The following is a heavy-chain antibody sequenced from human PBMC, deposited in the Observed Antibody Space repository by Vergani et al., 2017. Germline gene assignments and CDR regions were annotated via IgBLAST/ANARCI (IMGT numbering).Heavy chain of an antibody. CDR1: GFTFNEYW. CDR3: ARTQKVRCRVSWEDGFDP. D-gene: IGHD1-26*01. Sequence: EVELVESGGGLVQPGGSLRLSCAASGFTFNEYWMHWARQVPGKGLVWVSGMNGDGDTISYADSVKGRFTISRDNAKNTLFLQMNSLRAEDTAVYYCARTQKVRCRVSWEDGFDPWGQGTLVTVSS. J-gene: IGHJ5*02. CDR2: MNGDGDTI. V-gene: IGHV3-74*02.